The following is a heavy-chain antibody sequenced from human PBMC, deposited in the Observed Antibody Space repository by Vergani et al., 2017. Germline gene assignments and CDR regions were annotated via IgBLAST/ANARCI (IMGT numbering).Heavy chain of an antibody. D-gene: IGHD3-10*01. CDR3: RMVRGTRLDY. CDR1: GYTFTSYD. Sequence: QVQLVQSGAEVKKPGASVKVSCKASGYTFTSYDINWVRQATGQGLEWMGWMNPNSGNTGYAQKFQGRVTITADESTSTAYMELSSLRSEDTAVYYCRMVRGTRLDYWGQGTLVTVSS. V-gene: IGHV1-8*03. CDR2: MNPNSGNT. J-gene: IGHJ4*02.